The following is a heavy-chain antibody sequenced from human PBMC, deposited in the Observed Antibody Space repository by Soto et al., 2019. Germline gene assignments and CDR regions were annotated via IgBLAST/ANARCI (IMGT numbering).Heavy chain of an antibody. CDR1: GGSISSYY. CDR2: IYYSGST. Sequence: PSETLSLTCTVSGGSISSYYWSWIRQPPGKGLEWIGYIYYSGSTNYNPSLRSRVTIPVAPSKNQSPRKLSSVTAADTAVYYCARLGHCSGGSCYSKTDYWGQGTLVTVAS. D-gene: IGHD2-15*01. J-gene: IGHJ4*02. V-gene: IGHV4-59*08. CDR3: ARLGHCSGGSCYSKTDY.